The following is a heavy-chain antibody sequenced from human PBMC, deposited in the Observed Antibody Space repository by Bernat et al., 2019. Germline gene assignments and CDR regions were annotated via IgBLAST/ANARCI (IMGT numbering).Heavy chain of an antibody. Sequence: QMQLVESGGGVVQPGRSLRLSCAASGFTFSSYAMHWVRQAPGKGLEWVAVISYDGSNQYYADSVKGRFTSSRDNSKNTLYLQMNSLRAEDTAVYYCARVGSTASYYYYYGMDVWGQGTTVTVSS. J-gene: IGHJ6*02. D-gene: IGHD5/OR15-5a*01. CDR3: ARVGSTASYYYYYGMDV. V-gene: IGHV3-30-3*01. CDR2: ISYDGSNQ. CDR1: GFTFSSYA.